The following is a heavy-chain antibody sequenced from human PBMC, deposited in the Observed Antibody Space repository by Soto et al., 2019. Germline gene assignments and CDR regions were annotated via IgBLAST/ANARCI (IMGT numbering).Heavy chain of an antibody. V-gene: IGHV3-23*01. CDR1: GFTFSSYA. Sequence: EVQLLESGGGLVQPGGSLRLSCAASGFTFSSYAMSWVRQAPGKGREWVTAISGSGGSTYYADSVKGRFTISRDNSKNTLYLEMNSLRAEDRAVYYCAKASGWFGEFDYWGQGTLVTVSS. CDR2: ISGSGGST. D-gene: IGHD3-10*01. J-gene: IGHJ4*02. CDR3: AKASGWFGEFDY.